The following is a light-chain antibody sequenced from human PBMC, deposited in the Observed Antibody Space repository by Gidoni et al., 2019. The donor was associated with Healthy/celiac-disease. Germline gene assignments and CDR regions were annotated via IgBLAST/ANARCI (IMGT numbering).Light chain of an antibody. V-gene: IGLV2-23*03. CDR1: SSDVWSYNL. CDR2: EGR. J-gene: IGLJ1*01. Sequence: QSALTQPASVSGSPGQPITISCTGTSSDVWSYNLVSWYQQHPGKAPKLMIYEGRKRPSGVSNRFSGSKSGNTASLTISGLQAEDEADYYCCSYAGSSTFYVFGTGTKVTVL. CDR3: CSYAGSSTFYV.